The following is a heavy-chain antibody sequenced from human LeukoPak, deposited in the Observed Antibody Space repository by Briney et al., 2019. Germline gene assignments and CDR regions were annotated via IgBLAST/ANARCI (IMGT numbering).Heavy chain of an antibody. V-gene: IGHV4-34*01. D-gene: IGHD3-10*01. J-gene: IGHJ6*04. Sequence: SETLSLTCAVYGGSFSGYYWSWIRQPPGKGLEWIGEINHSGSTNYNPSLKSRVTISVDTSKNQFSLKLSSVTAADTAVYYCARGPITTVRGALRYYYGMDVWGKGTTVTVSS. CDR2: INHSGST. CDR3: ARGPITTVRGALRYYYGMDV. CDR1: GGSFSGYY.